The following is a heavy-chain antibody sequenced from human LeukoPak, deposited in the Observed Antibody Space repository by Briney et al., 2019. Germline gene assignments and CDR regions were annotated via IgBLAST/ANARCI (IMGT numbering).Heavy chain of an antibody. CDR1: GGTFSSYA. CDR2: MNPNSGNT. CDR3: ALAAAGTSGLDAFDI. V-gene: IGHV1-8*03. J-gene: IGHJ3*02. D-gene: IGHD6-13*01. Sequence: ASVKVSCKASGGTFSSYAINWVRQATGQGLEWMGWMNPNSGNTGYAQKFQGRVTITRNTSISTAYMELSSLRSEDTAVYYCALAAAGTSGLDAFDIWGQGTMVTVSS.